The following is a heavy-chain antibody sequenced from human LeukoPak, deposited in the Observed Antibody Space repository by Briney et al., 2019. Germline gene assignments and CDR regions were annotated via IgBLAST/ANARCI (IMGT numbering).Heavy chain of an antibody. D-gene: IGHD2-2*01. CDR1: GGSISSGNYF. Sequence: SETLSLTCTVSGGSISSGNYFWSWIRQPAGKGLEWIGRIYTSGSTNYNPSLKSRVTISVDTSKNQFSLKLSSVTAADTAVYYCARDAPPNCSSTSCYWYLGRLDAFDIWGQGTMVTVSS. CDR2: IYTSGST. V-gene: IGHV4-61*02. CDR3: ARDAPPNCSSTSCYWYLGRLDAFDI. J-gene: IGHJ3*02.